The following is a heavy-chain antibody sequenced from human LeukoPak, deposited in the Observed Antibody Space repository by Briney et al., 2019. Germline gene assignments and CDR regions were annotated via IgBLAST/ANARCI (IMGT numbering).Heavy chain of an antibody. CDR1: GFILEKSA. V-gene: IGHV3-23*01. J-gene: IGHJ5*02. CDR2: ISGDTEGT. D-gene: IGHD3-10*02. Sequence: PGGSLRLSCAASGFILEKSAMSWVRQAPGKGLEWVSTISGDTEGTYYADSVKGRFTISRDNSKSTLYLHLNSLTAEDTAIYYCAKEFGIFYLRGFIAWGQGTPVIVSS. CDR3: AKEFGIFYLRGFIA.